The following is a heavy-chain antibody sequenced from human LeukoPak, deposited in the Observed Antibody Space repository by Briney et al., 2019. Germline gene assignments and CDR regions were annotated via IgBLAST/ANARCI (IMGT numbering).Heavy chain of an antibody. D-gene: IGHD6-19*01. CDR3: ARDAGAGPYYHYSGMDV. Sequence: PGGSLRLSCAASGFTFSDYYMSWIRQAPGKGLEWISYISSGASTIYYADSVKGRFTVSRDNAKNSLYLQMNSLRTEDTAIYYCARDAGAGPYYHYSGMDVWGQGTTVTVSS. CDR2: ISSGASTI. J-gene: IGHJ6*02. CDR1: GFTFSDYY. V-gene: IGHV3-11*01.